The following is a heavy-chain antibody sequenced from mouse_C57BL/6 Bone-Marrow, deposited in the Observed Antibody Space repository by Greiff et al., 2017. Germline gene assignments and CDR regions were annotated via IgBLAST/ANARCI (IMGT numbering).Heavy chain of an antibody. CDR1: GYSITSGYY. J-gene: IGHJ2*01. Sequence: VQLQQSGPGLVKPSQSLSLTCSVTGYSITSGYYWNWIRQFPGNKLEWMGYISYDGSNNYNPSLKNRISITRDTSKNQFFLKLNSVTTEDTATYYCARLRFYYFDYWGQGTTLTVSS. CDR3: ARLRFYYFDY. V-gene: IGHV3-6*01. CDR2: ISYDGSN.